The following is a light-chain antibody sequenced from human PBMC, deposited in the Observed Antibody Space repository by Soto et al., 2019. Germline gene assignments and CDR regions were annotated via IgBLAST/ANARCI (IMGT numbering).Light chain of an antibody. Sequence: DIQMTQSPSSLSASVRDRVTITCRASQGISNYLAWYQQKPGKVPKLLIYAASTLQSGVPSRFRGHGSGTDFTLTISSLQPEDVATYYCQKYDSAPWTFGQGTKVEIK. CDR3: QKYDSAPWT. CDR2: AAS. CDR1: QGISNY. J-gene: IGKJ1*01. V-gene: IGKV1-27*01.